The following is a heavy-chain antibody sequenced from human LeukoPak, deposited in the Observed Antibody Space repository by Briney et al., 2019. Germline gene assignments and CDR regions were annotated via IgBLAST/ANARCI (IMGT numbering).Heavy chain of an antibody. V-gene: IGHV3-53*05. J-gene: IGHJ3*02. Sequence: PXKGLEWXSFFYSCCITYYADSVNGIFPISRDNSKNTLYLQMNRLRAEDTAVYYCARGGGSYYGDAFDIWGQGTMVTVSS. D-gene: IGHD1-26*01. CDR2: FYSCCIT. CDR3: ARGGGSYYGDAFDI.